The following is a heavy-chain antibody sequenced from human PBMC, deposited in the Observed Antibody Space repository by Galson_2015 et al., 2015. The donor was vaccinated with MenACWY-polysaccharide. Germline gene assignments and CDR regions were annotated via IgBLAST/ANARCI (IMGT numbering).Heavy chain of an antibody. Sequence: SLRLSCAASGFTSSSYAIHWVRQAPGKGPEWVAIISYDGSNKYYADSVKGQFTISRDNSKNTMYLQMNSLKSDDTAVYYCARTYCSRTTCYGMDVWGQGTTVTVSS. CDR2: ISYDGSNK. V-gene: IGHV3-30-3*01. CDR1: GFTSSSYA. J-gene: IGHJ6*02. D-gene: IGHD2/OR15-2a*01. CDR3: ARTYCSRTTCYGMDV.